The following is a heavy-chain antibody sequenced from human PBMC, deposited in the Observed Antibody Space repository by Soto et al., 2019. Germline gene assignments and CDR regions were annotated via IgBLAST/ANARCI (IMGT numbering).Heavy chain of an antibody. CDR2: ISYDGRNE. CDR3: AKDRGALRWSEEHYYFDC. V-gene: IGHV3-30*18. D-gene: IGHD4-17*01. J-gene: IGHJ4*02. Sequence: GGSLRLSCAASGFTFSSYGMHWVRQAPGKGLEWVAVISYDGRNEYYADAVKGRFTISRDNSKNTLYLRTNSLRAEDTAVYYCAKDRGALRWSEEHYYFDCWGQGTLVTVSS. CDR1: GFTFSSYG.